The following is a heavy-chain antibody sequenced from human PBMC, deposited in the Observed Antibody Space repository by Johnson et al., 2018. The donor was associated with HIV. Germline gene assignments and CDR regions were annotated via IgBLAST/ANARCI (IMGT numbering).Heavy chain of an antibody. D-gene: IGHD2-2*01. CDR2: ISGSGGST. Sequence: VQLVESGGGVVQPGGSLRLSCAASGFTFSSYGMSWVRQAPGKGLEWVSTISGSGGSTYYADSVKGQFTISRDNSKNTLYLQMNSLRAEDTAVYYCARERKYQRLRKLSSADAFDIWGQGTMVTVSS. V-gene: IGHV3-23*04. CDR1: GFTFSSYG. J-gene: IGHJ3*02. CDR3: ARERKYQRLRKLSSADAFDI.